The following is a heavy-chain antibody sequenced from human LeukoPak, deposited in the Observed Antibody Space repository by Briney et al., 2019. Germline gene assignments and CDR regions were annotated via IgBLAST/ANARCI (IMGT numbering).Heavy chain of an antibody. CDR2: INPNSGGT. V-gene: IGHV1-2*02. CDR1: GYTFTGYY. CDR3: ARALSLSYGMDV. D-gene: IGHD3-16*01. Sequence: ASVKVSCKASGYTFTGYYMHWARQAPGQGLEWMGWINPNSGGTNYAQKFQGRVTMTRDTSISTAYMELSRLRSDDTAVYYCARALSLSYGMDVWRQGTPVTVSS. J-gene: IGHJ6*02.